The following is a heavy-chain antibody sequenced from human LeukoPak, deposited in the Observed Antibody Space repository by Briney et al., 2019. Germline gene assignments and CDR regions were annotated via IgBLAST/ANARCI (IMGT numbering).Heavy chain of an antibody. J-gene: IGHJ5*02. CDR1: GFTLSSYD. CDR2: IGTAGDT. Sequence: GGSLRLSCAAYGFTLSSYDMHWVRQATGKGLEWVSAIGTAGDTYYPGSVKGRFTISRENAKNSLYLQMNSLRAEDTAVYYCAREVGVAGTKNYWFDPWGQGTLVTVSS. CDR3: AREVGVAGTKNYWFDP. V-gene: IGHV3-13*01. D-gene: IGHD6-19*01.